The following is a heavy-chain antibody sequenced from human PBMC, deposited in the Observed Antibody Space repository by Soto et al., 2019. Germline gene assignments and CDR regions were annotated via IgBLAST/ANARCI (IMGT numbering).Heavy chain of an antibody. CDR3: ARRIRFLVAFDF. CDR1: GDSFTSSRYS. Sequence: QVQLQESGPGLVKPSETLSLFCTVSGDSFTSSRYSWGWIRQPPGKGLEWIGSVYYSGNTQYNPSLKSRVTISGDSSKNQFSLTMTSVTAADTAVYFCARRIRFLVAFDFWGQGTLVAVSS. J-gene: IGHJ4*02. V-gene: IGHV4-39*01. CDR2: VYYSGNT. D-gene: IGHD2-15*01.